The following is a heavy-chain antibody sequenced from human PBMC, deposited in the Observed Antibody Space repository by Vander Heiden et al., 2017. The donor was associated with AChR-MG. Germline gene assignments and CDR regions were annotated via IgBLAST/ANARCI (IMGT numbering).Heavy chain of an antibody. Sequence: QLQLQVSGPGLVKPSETLSLTCTVSGGSISISSYYWGWIRQPPGKGLKWIGSIRYSGGTDYNPSVERRVTISVDTSKNQFSLKLSSVTAADTAVYYCASARHDYNNWFDHWGQGTLVTVSS. CDR3: ASARHDYNNWFDH. V-gene: IGHV4-39*01. CDR1: GGSISISSYY. J-gene: IGHJ5*02. D-gene: IGHD4-4*01. CDR2: IRYSGGT.